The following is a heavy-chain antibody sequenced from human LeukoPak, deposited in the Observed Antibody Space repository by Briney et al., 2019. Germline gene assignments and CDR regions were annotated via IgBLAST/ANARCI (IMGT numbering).Heavy chain of an antibody. J-gene: IGHJ3*02. CDR2: INPSGGST. Sequence: ASVKVSCKASGYTFTSYYMHWVRQAPGQGLEWMGMINPSGGSTSYAQKFQGRVTMTRDTSTSTVYMELSSLRSEDTAVYYCARDRVTMVRGVITGLRARGAFDIWGQGTMVTVSS. CDR1: GYTFTSYY. V-gene: IGHV1-46*01. CDR3: ARDRVTMVRGVITGLRARGAFDI. D-gene: IGHD3-10*01.